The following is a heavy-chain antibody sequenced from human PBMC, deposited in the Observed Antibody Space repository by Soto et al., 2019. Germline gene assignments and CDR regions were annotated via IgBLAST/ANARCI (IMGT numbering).Heavy chain of an antibody. CDR2: IYTSAST. CDR3: AKDREEGYNFYYGMDV. J-gene: IGHJ6*02. V-gene: IGHV4-4*07. CDR1: GASVNTFS. Sequence: QVQLQESGPGLVKPSETLSLTCTVSGASVNTFSWSWIRQPAGKGLDGIGRIYTSASTNYSPSLKGRLTLSVDTSKNQVSLKLTSVTAADTAIYYCAKDREEGYNFYYGMDVWGQGATVTVSS.